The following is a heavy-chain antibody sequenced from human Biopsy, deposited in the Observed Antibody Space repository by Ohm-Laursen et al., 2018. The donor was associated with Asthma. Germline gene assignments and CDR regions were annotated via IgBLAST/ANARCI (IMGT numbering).Heavy chain of an antibody. CDR3: ARKAGSCISRTCYSFDF. CDR1: GGTFNTYV. V-gene: IGHV1-69*13. CDR2: INSVFGTT. J-gene: IGHJ4*02. Sequence: VKISCKSLGGTFNTYVIGWARQAPGQGLEWMGGINSVFGTTTYAQKFPDRVTITADDSTSTVYMELSSLRSEDMAVYYCARKAGSCISRTCYSFDFWGQGTLVTVSS. D-gene: IGHD2-2*01.